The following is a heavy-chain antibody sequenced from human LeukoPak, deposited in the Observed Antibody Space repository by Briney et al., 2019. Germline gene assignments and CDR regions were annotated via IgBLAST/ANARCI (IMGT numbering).Heavy chain of an antibody. CDR1: GYSFTTYW. D-gene: IGHD3-9*01. V-gene: IGHV5-51*01. J-gene: IGHJ4*02. Sequence: GESLKISCTGSGYSFTTYWIGWVRQMRRKGLEWMGIIYSGDSDTRYSPSFQGQVTMAADQSTSTAYLQWSSLKPSDSAMYYCARRMNYDILTAKYYFDYWGQGTLVTVSS. CDR2: IYSGDSDT. CDR3: ARRMNYDILTAKYYFDY.